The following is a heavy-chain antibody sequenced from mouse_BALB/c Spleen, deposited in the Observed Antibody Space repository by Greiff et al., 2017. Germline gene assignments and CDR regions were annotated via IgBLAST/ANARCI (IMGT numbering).Heavy chain of an antibody. D-gene: IGHD2-10*02. J-gene: IGHJ4*01. Sequence: DVHLVESGGGLVKPGGSLKLSCAASGFTFSSYAMSWVRQTPEKRLEWVASISSGGSTYYPDSVKGRFTISRDNARNILYLQMSSLRSEDTAMYYCAREGEYGNCYAMDYWGQGTSVTVSS. CDR3: AREGEYGNCYAMDY. CDR1: GFTFSSYA. V-gene: IGHV5-6-5*01. CDR2: ISSGGST.